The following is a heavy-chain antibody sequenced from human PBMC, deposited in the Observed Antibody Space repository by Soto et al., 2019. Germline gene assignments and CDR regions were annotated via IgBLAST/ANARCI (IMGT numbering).Heavy chain of an antibody. CDR3: ARLTDRAGYFDY. CDR2: IYYSGST. CDR1: GGSISSSSCY. J-gene: IGHJ4*02. Sequence: SETLSLTCTVSGGSISSSSCYSGWIRQPPGKGLEWIGSIYYSGSTYYNPSLKSRVTISVDTSKNQFSLKLSSVTAADTAVYYCARLTDRAGYFDYWGQGTLVTVSS. D-gene: IGHD6-19*01. V-gene: IGHV4-39*01.